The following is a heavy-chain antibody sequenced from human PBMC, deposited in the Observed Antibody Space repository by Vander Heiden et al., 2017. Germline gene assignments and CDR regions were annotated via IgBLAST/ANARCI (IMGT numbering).Heavy chain of an antibody. CDR2: ISYDGINK. CDR1: GFTFSSYG. CDR3: AKDPYYYDSSGYYYAAYYYGMDV. Sequence: QVQLVESGGGVVQPGRSLRLSCAASGFTFSSYGMHWVRQAPGKGLEWVAVISYDGINKYYADSVKGRFTISRDNSKNTLYLQMNSLRAEDTAVYYCAKDPYYYDSSGYYYAAYYYGMDVWGQGTTVTVSS. J-gene: IGHJ6*02. V-gene: IGHV3-30*18. D-gene: IGHD3-22*01.